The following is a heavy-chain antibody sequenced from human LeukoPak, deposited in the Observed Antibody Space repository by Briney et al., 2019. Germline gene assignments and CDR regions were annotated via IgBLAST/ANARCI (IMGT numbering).Heavy chain of an antibody. CDR1: GFTFSSYW. Sequence: GGSLRLSCAASGFTFSSYWMSWVRQAPGKGLEWVANIKQDGSDKYYVDSVKGRFIISRDNVKNSLYLQMNSLRAEDTAVYYCARALWFGETFPAYWGQGTLVTVSS. D-gene: IGHD3-10*01. J-gene: IGHJ4*02. CDR2: IKQDGSDK. CDR3: ARALWFGETFPAY. V-gene: IGHV3-7*01.